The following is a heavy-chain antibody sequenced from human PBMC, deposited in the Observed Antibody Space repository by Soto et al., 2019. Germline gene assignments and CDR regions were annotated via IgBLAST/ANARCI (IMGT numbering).Heavy chain of an antibody. Sequence: QVPLVQSGAEVKKPGASVKVSCKASGYTFTSYAMHWVRQAPGQRLEWMGWINAGNGNTKYSQKFQGRVTITRDTSASTAYMELSSLRSEDTAVYYCARGRWYSWNYVVPPGAFDIWGPGTMVTVSS. CDR2: INAGNGNT. CDR1: GYTFTSYA. J-gene: IGHJ3*02. CDR3: ARGRWYSWNYVVPPGAFDI. D-gene: IGHD1-7*01. V-gene: IGHV1-3*01.